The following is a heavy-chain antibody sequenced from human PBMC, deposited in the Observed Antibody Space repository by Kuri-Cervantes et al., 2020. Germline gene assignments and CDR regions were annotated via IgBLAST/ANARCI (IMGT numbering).Heavy chain of an antibody. CDR1: GFTFSNSD. Sequence: GESLKISCAASGFTFSNSDMNWVRQAPGKGLEWVAVISYDGSNKYYADSVKGRFTISRDNSKNTLYLQMNSLRAEDTAVYYCARDHGGIAVAGHLGYWGQGTLVTVSS. CDR2: ISYDGSNK. V-gene: IGHV3-30*03. CDR3: ARDHGGIAVAGHLGY. J-gene: IGHJ4*02. D-gene: IGHD6-19*01.